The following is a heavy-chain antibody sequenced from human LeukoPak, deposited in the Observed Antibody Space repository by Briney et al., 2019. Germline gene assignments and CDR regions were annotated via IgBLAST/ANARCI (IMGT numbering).Heavy chain of an antibody. CDR3: ARDGGGYSYGYDY. V-gene: IGHV3-30*07. J-gene: IGHJ4*02. Sequence: HPGRSLRLSCAASGFTFSSYAMHWVRQAPGKGLEWVAVISYDGSNKYYAESVKGRFTISRDNSKNTLYLQMDSLRAEDTAVYYCARDGGGYSYGYDYWGQGTLVTVSS. D-gene: IGHD5-18*01. CDR2: ISYDGSNK. CDR1: GFTFSSYA.